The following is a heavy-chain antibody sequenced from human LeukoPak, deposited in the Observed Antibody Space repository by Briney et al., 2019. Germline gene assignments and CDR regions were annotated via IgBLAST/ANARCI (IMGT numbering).Heavy chain of an antibody. J-gene: IGHJ4*02. CDR1: GGTFSSYA. D-gene: IGHD2-15*01. V-gene: IGHV1-8*02. Sequence: ASVKVSCKASGGTFSSYAISWVRQAPGQGLEWMGWMNPNSGNTGYAQKFQGRVTMTRNTSISTAYMELSSLRSEDTAVYYCARGTRSGPNRSIDYWGQGTLVTVSS. CDR3: ARGTRSGPNRSIDY. CDR2: MNPNSGNT.